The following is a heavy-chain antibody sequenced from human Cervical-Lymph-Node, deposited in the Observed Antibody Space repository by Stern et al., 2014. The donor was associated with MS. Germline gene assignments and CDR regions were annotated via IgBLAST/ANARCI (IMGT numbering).Heavy chain of an antibody. CDR1: GGSTSSYY. CDR3: ARGYTTSSGRPDY. V-gene: IGHV4-59*08. Sequence: VELQQSGPGLVKPSETLSLTCTVSGGSTSSYYWSWIRQPPGKGLEWIGFISSGGGPKSTPPLKGGFPISRATSKTQFSMTLSSGTAADTAVYYCARGYTTSSGRPDYWGQGTLVTVSS. J-gene: IGHJ4*02. D-gene: IGHD6-6*01. CDR2: ISSGGGP.